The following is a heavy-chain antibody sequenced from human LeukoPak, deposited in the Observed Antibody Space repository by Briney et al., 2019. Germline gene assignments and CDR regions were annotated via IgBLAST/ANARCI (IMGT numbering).Heavy chain of an antibody. CDR2: IYTSGST. Sequence: PSQTLSLTCTVSGGSTSSGSYYWSWIRQPAGKGLEWIGRIYTSGSTNYNPSLKSRVTISLDTSKNQFSLRLNSVTAADTAVYYCAREGAYRTYGDYSPFDFWGQGTLVTVSS. V-gene: IGHV4-61*02. D-gene: IGHD4-17*01. J-gene: IGHJ5*01. CDR1: GGSTSSGSYY. CDR3: AREGAYRTYGDYSPFDF.